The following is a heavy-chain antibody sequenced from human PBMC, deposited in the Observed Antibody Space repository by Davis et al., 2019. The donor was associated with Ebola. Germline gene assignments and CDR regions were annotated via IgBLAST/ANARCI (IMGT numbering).Heavy chain of an antibody. Sequence: SVKVSCKASGFTFTSSAVQWVRQARGQRLAWIGWIVVGSGNTNYAQKFQEKVTITRDMSTSTAYMELSSLRSEDTAVYYCAAFSYDSSGYYSPNWFDPWGQGTLVTVSS. CDR2: IVVGSGNT. J-gene: IGHJ5*02. CDR3: AAFSYDSSGYYSPNWFDP. CDR1: GFTFTSSA. D-gene: IGHD3-22*01. V-gene: IGHV1-58*01.